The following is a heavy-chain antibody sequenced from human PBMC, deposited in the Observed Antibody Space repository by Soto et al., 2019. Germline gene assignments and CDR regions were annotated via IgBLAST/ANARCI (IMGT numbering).Heavy chain of an antibody. V-gene: IGHV4-39*01. Sequence: QLQLQESGPGLVKPSETLSLTCTVSGGSIGSSTYYWSWIRQPPGKGLEWIGSVYHTGTTYYNPPLKSPVTISVDTSKNQFSLKLTSVTAADAAVYYCARPHYSSSSHFDYWGQGTLVTVSS. CDR1: GGSIGSSTYY. CDR3: ARPHYSSSSHFDY. D-gene: IGHD6-6*01. J-gene: IGHJ4*02. CDR2: VYHTGTT.